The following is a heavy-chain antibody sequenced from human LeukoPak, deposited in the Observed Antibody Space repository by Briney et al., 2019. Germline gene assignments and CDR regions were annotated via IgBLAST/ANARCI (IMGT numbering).Heavy chain of an antibody. Sequence: SETLSLTCTVSGGSISGYYWSWIRQPPGKGLEWVGYIYYSGSTNCNPSLKSRVTISVDTSKNQFSLKLSSVTAADTAMYYCARGMVATGFYYYYYMDVWGKGTTVTVSS. J-gene: IGHJ6*03. CDR2: IYYSGST. D-gene: IGHD5-12*01. V-gene: IGHV4-59*01. CDR1: GGSISGYY. CDR3: ARGMVATGFYYYYYMDV.